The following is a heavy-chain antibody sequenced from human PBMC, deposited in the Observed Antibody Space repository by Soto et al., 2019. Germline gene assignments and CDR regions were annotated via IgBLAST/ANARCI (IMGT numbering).Heavy chain of an antibody. CDR1: GGSISSGGYY. D-gene: IGHD6-13*01. V-gene: IGHV4-31*03. Sequence: SETLSLTCTVSGGSISSGGYYWSWIRQHPGKGLEWIGYIYYSGSTYYTPSLKSRVTISVDTSKNQFSLKLSSVTAADTAVYYCARLTKNYRGSRWYVMIDYWGQGTLVTVSS. CDR2: IYYSGST. J-gene: IGHJ4*02. CDR3: ARLTKNYRGSRWYVMIDY.